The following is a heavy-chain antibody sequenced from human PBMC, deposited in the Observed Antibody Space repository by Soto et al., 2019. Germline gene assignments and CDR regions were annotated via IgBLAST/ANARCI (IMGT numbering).Heavy chain of an antibody. J-gene: IGHJ4*02. CDR3: ARDRITIFGVVPFDY. D-gene: IGHD3-3*01. CDR2: IYYSGST. Sequence: SETLSLTCTVSGGSISSGGYYWSWIRQHPGKGLEWIGYIYYSGSTYYNPSLKSRVTISVDTSKNQFSLKLSSVTAADTAVYYCARDRITIFGVVPFDYWGQGTRVTVSS. V-gene: IGHV4-31*03. CDR1: GGSISSGGYY.